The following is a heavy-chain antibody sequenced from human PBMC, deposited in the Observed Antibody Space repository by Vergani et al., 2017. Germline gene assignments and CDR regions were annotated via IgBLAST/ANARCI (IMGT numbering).Heavy chain of an antibody. J-gene: IGHJ5*02. CDR3: GRVADCYGLGSRVLDL. D-gene: IGHD3-10*01. CDR2: MYHSGST. CDR1: GGSMRGYY. Sequence: QVRLQESGPGLVKPSETLSLTCSVPGGSMRGYYRSWIRQPPGKELGWIGYMYHSGSTNYNPSLETRVTISGDTSKNQFSLKLNSVTAADTAVYYCGRVADCYGLGSRVLDLWGQGILVTVSS. V-gene: IGHV4-59*01.